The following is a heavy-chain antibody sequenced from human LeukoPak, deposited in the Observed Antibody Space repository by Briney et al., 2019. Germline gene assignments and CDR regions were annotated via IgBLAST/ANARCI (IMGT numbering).Heavy chain of an antibody. Sequence: GGSLRLSCAASGFTFDDYGMSWVRQAPGKGLEWVSGINWNGGSTGYADSVKGRFTITRDNAKNSLYLQMNSLRAEDTAVYYCARVLYYDYVWGSPFDYWGQGTLVTVSS. J-gene: IGHJ4*02. CDR2: INWNGGST. CDR1: GFTFDDYG. CDR3: ARVLYYDYVWGSPFDY. V-gene: IGHV3-20*04. D-gene: IGHD3-16*01.